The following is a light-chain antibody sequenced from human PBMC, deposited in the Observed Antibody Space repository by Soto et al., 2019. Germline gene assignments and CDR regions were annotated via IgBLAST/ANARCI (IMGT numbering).Light chain of an antibody. J-gene: IGLJ1*01. CDR3: NSNTSGGTLRV. CDR2: EVC. Sequence: QSALTQPASVSGSPGQSITISCTGTSSDVGGYNYVSWYQQHPGKAPKLMIYEVCNRPSGVSNRFSGSKSGNTASLTISGLQAEDEAEYYCNSNTSGGTLRVFGTGTKVTVL. CDR1: SSDVGGYNY. V-gene: IGLV2-14*01.